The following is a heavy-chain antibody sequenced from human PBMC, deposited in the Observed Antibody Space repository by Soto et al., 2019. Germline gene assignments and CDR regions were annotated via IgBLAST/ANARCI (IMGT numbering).Heavy chain of an antibody. CDR1: GGSITTGGYY. CDR3: ARTKCSGGSCYSWSLDY. V-gene: IGHV4-31*03. J-gene: IGHJ4*02. CDR2: RYYSEST. Sequence: RSLTCTVSGGSITTGGYYWSWIRQLPGKGLEWIGHRYYSESTYYNPSLKSRVSISLDTSKNQFSLKLSFVAAADTAMYYCARTKCSGGSCYSWSLDYWGQGTPVTVSS. D-gene: IGHD2-15*01.